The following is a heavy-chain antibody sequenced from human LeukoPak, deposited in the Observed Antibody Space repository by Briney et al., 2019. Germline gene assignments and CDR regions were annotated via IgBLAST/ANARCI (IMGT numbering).Heavy chain of an antibody. J-gene: IGHJ4*02. CDR2: IIPIFGTA. V-gene: IGHV1-69*13. Sequence: ASVKVSCKASGGTFSSYAISWVRQAPGQGLEWMGGIIPIFGTANYAQKFQGRVTITADESTSTAYMELSSLRSEDTAVYYCAVIGRAARPDHWGQGTLVTVSS. CDR1: GGTFSSYA. D-gene: IGHD6-6*01. CDR3: AVIGRAARPDH.